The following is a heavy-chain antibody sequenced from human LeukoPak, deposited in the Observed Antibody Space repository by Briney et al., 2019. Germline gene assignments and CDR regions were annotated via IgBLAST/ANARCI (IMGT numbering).Heavy chain of an antibody. D-gene: IGHD4-17*01. CDR3: AREDPQTTVPEGMDV. V-gene: IGHV4-59*01. J-gene: IGHJ6*02. Sequence: SETLSPTCTVSGGSISTYYWSWIRQPPGKGLEWIGYIYYSGNTNYNPSLKSRVTISVDTSKNQFSLKLSSVTAADTAVYYCAREDPQTTVPEGMDVWGQGTTVTVSS. CDR2: IYYSGNT. CDR1: GGSISTYY.